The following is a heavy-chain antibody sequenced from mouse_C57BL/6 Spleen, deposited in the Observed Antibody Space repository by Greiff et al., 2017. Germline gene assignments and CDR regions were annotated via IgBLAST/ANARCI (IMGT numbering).Heavy chain of an antibody. CDR3: TRGAYSNYEVFAY. V-gene: IGHV1-15*01. D-gene: IGHD2-5*01. J-gene: IGHJ3*01. CDR1: GYTFTDYE. Sequence: QVQLQQSGAELVRPGASVTLSCKASGYTFTDYEMHWVKQTPVHGLEWIGAIDPETGGTAYNQKFKGKAILTADKSSSTAYMELRSLTSEDSAVYYCTRGAYSNYEVFAYWGQGTLVTVSA. CDR2: IDPETGGT.